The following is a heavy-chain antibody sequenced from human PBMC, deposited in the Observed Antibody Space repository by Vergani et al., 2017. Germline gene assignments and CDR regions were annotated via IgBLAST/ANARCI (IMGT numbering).Heavy chain of an antibody. J-gene: IGHJ4*02. CDR1: GFTFIMHA. Sequence: EVQLLESGGDLVQPRGSLRLSCAASGFTFIMHAMSWVRQAPGKGLEWVSTLSASDRRTHYADSVKGRFTISRDNSKNTLFLHMNSLRPEDTAVYYCTKGSRGYTGYFFDYWGQGTLATVSS. V-gene: IGHV3-23*01. CDR2: LSASDRRT. D-gene: IGHD5-12*01. CDR3: TKGSRGYTGYFFDY.